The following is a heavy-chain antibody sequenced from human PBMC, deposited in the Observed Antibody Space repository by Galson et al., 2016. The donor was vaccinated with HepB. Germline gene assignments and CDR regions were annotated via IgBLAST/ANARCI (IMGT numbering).Heavy chain of an antibody. CDR1: GYSFTNYF. J-gene: IGHJ5*02. V-gene: IGHV1-46*01. Sequence: SVKVSCKASGYSFTNYFMHWLRQAPGQGLEWMGILNPSGGGTRYAQTFQGRVIMTRDTSTNTVYVELSSLRSDDTAIYFCARDRRYCSTFSCPDWFDLWGQGTLVTVSS. CDR3: ARDRRYCSTFSCPDWFDL. D-gene: IGHD2-2*01. CDR2: LNPSGGGT.